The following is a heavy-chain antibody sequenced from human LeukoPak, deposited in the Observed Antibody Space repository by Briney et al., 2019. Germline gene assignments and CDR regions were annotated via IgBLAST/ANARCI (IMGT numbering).Heavy chain of an antibody. V-gene: IGHV4-59*08. J-gene: IGHJ4*02. CDR1: GGSISSYY. Sequence: SETLSLTCTVSGGSISSYYWSWIRQPPGKGLEWIGYIYYSGSTNYNPSLKSRVTISVDTSKNQFSLKLSSVTAADTAVYYCARHSCDFWPFDYWGQGTLVTVSS. CDR3: ARHSCDFWPFDY. CDR2: IYYSGST. D-gene: IGHD3-3*01.